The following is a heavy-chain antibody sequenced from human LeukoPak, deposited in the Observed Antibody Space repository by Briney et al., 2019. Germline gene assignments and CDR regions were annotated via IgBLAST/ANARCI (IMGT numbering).Heavy chain of an antibody. J-gene: IGHJ4*02. CDR3: ARDLSGWSGFGY. D-gene: IGHD6-19*01. V-gene: IGHV1-69*05. CDR2: IIPIFGTA. CDR1: GGTFSNYA. Sequence: GSSVKVSCKXSGGTFSNYAISWVRQAPGQGLEWMGRIIPIFGTANYSQKFQGRVTITTDESTSTAYMELSSLRSEDTAVYYCARDLSGWSGFGYWGQGTLVTVSS.